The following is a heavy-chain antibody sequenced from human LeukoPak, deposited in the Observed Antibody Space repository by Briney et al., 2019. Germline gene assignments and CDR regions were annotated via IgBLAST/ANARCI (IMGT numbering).Heavy chain of an antibody. CDR1: GFDFDDYA. D-gene: IGHD3-3*01. CDR3: VGTFTVFGVISTIA. V-gene: IGHV3-23*01. J-gene: IGHJ4*02. Sequence: GGSLRPSCAGSGFDFDDYAMSWVRQAPGKGLEWVSSISLSGDKRGDNTFYAASVRGRFSISRDNSQNTVFLQMSSLRVDDTAAYYCVGTFTVFGVISTIAWGQGTLVSVSS. CDR2: ISLSGDKRGDNT.